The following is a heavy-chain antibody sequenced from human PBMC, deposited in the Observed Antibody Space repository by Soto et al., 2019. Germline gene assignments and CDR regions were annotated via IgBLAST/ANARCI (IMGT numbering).Heavy chain of an antibody. Sequence: EVQLLESGGGLVQPGGSLRLSCAASGFIFSSYAVNWVRQAPGKGLEWVPIISGSGDRTYYADSVKGRFTVSRDNSKNTLYLQMNSLRAEDTAVYYCAKVLWFGELLDAFDMWGQGTMVTVSS. D-gene: IGHD3-10*01. J-gene: IGHJ3*02. CDR1: GFIFSSYA. CDR3: AKVLWFGELLDAFDM. V-gene: IGHV3-23*01. CDR2: ISGSGDRT.